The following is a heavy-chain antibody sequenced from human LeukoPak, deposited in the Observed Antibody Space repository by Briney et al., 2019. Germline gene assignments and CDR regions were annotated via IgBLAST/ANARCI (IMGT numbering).Heavy chain of an antibody. D-gene: IGHD3-16*02. CDR3: AKDADMVWGSYRHLPFDY. CDR2: ISGSGGST. Sequence: GGSLRLSCAASGFTFSSYAMSWVRQAPGKGLEWVSAISGSGGSTYYADSVKGRFTISRDNSKNTLYLQMNSLRAEDTAVYYCAKDADMVWGSYRHLPFDYWGQGTLVTVSS. V-gene: IGHV3-23*01. CDR1: GFTFSSYA. J-gene: IGHJ4*02.